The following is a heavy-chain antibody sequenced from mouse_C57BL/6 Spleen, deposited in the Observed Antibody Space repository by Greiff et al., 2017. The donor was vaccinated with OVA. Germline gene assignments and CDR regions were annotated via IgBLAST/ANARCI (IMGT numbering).Heavy chain of an antibody. Sequence: QVQLQQSGAELVRPGTSVKVSCKASGYAFTNYLIVWVKQRPGQGLEWIGVINPGSGGTNYNEKFKGKATLTADKSSSTAYMQLSSLTSEDSAVYFCARDYDYDGYYFDYWGQGTTLTVSS. V-gene: IGHV1-54*01. CDR1: GYAFTNYL. J-gene: IGHJ2*01. CDR2: INPGSGGT. CDR3: ARDYDYDGYYFDY. D-gene: IGHD2-4*01.